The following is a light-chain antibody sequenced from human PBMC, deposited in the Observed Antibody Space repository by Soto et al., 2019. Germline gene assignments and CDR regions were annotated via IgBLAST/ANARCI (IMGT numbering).Light chain of an antibody. CDR2: AAS. CDR1: QGISSY. Sequence: DSQLTQSPSFLSASVGDRVTITCRASQGISSYLAWYQQKPGKAPKLLIYAASTLQSGVPSRFSGSGSGTEFTLTISSLQPEDFATYYCQQLNSYPRTFGQGTKVDIK. J-gene: IGKJ1*01. V-gene: IGKV1-9*01. CDR3: QQLNSYPRT.